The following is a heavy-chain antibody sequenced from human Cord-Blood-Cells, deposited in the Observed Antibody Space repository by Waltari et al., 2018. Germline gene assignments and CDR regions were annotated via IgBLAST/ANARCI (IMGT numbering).Heavy chain of an antibody. J-gene: IGHJ5*02. Sequence: QVQLQESGPGLVKPSQTLSLTCTVSGGSISSGGYYWSWIRQHPGKGLGWIGYIYYSGSTYYNPSLKSRVTISVDTSKNQFSLKLSSVTAADTAVYYCARGLEWLLYIFDPWGQGTLVTVSS. D-gene: IGHD3-3*01. CDR2: IYYSGST. CDR1: GGSISSGGYY. CDR3: ARGLEWLLYIFDP. V-gene: IGHV4-31*03.